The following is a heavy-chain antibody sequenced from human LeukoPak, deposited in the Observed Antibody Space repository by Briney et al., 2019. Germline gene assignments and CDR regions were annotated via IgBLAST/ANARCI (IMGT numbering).Heavy chain of an antibody. D-gene: IGHD3-9*01. CDR3: AREGGKYYDILTGFNQDAFDI. Sequence: KPSETLSLTCTVSGGSISSGSYYWSWIRQPAGKGLEWIGRIYTSGSTNYNPSLKSRATISVDTSKNQFSLKLSSVTAADTAVYYCAREGGKYYDILTGFNQDAFDIWGQGTMVTVSS. J-gene: IGHJ3*02. V-gene: IGHV4-61*02. CDR1: GGSISSGSYY. CDR2: IYTSGST.